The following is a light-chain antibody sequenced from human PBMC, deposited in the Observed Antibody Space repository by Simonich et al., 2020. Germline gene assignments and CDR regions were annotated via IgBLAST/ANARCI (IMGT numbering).Light chain of an antibody. J-gene: IGLJ3*02. CDR1: GSDVGGYNY. V-gene: IGLV2-14*01. Sequence: QSALTQPASVSGSPGQSVTISCTGTGSDVGGYNYVSWYQQHPGKAPKLMIYEVIKRPSGVSNRFSGSKSGNTASLTISGLQAEDEADYYCSSYTSSSTWVFGGGTKLTVL. CDR3: SSYTSSSTWV. CDR2: EVI.